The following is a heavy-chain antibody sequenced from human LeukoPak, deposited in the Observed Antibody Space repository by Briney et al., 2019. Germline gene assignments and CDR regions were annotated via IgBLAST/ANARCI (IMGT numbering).Heavy chain of an antibody. D-gene: IGHD6-13*01. Sequence: PSETLSLTCTVSGGSISSGSYYWSWIRQPAGKGLEWIGRIYTSGSTNYNPSLKSRVTISVDTSKNQFSLKLSSVTAADTAVYYCARDRLYSRSEYNWFDPWGQGTLVTVSS. CDR1: GGSISSGSYY. J-gene: IGHJ5*02. V-gene: IGHV4-61*02. CDR2: IYTSGST. CDR3: ARDRLYSRSEYNWFDP.